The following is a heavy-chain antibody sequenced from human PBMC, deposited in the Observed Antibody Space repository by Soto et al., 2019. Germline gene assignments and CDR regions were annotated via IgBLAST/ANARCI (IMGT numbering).Heavy chain of an antibody. CDR1: GGSISSYY. J-gene: IGHJ5*02. D-gene: IGHD3-10*01. V-gene: IGHV4-59*01. CDR3: ARSMFRGVISGPYNWFDP. Sequence: SETLSLTCTVSGGSISSYYWSWIRQPPGKGLEWIGYIYYSGSTNYNPSLKSRVTISVDTSKNQFSLKLSSVTAADTAVYYCARSMFRGVISGPYNWFDPWGQGTPVTVSS. CDR2: IYYSGST.